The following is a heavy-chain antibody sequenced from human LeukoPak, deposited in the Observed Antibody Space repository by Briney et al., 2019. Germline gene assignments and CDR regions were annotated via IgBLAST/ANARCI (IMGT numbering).Heavy chain of an antibody. V-gene: IGHV3-53*01. Sequence: GGSLRLSCAASGFSVTSNYMSWVRQAPGKGLEWVSVIYSGGSTYYADSVKGRFTISRDNSKNTLYLQMNSLRAEDTAVYYCAKFSGSLRYFDWLLYPFDYWGQGTLVTVSS. CDR3: AKFSGSLRYFDWLLYPFDY. CDR1: GFSVTSNY. CDR2: IYSGGST. D-gene: IGHD3-9*01. J-gene: IGHJ4*02.